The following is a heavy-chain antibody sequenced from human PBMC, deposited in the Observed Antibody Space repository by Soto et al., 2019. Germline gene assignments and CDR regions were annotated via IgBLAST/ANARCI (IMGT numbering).Heavy chain of an antibody. V-gene: IGHV4-34*01. CDR3: ARSQFCGGGSCYSTVYFQH. J-gene: IGHJ1*01. Sequence: SETLSLTCAVYGGSFSGYYWSCIRQPPGKGLEWIGEINHSGSTNYNPSLKSRVTISVDTSKNQFSLKLSSVTAADTAVYYCARSQFCGGGSCYSTVYFQHWGQGTLVTVSS. CDR1: GGSFSGYY. D-gene: IGHD2-15*01. CDR2: INHSGST.